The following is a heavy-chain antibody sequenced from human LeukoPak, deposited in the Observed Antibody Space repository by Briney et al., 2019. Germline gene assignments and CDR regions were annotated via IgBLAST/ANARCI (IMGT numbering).Heavy chain of an antibody. J-gene: IGHJ4*02. Sequence: SETLSLTCAVYGGSFSGYYWSWIRQPPGKGLEWIGEINHSGSTNYNLSLKSRVTISVDTSKNQFSLKLSSVTAADTAVYYCARGGVRGQLRIDYWGQGTLVTVSS. D-gene: IGHD2-2*01. V-gene: IGHV4-34*01. CDR2: INHSGST. CDR1: GGSFSGYY. CDR3: ARGGVRGQLRIDY.